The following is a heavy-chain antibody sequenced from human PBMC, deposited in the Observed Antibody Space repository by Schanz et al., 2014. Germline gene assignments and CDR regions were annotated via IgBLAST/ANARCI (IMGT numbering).Heavy chain of an antibody. V-gene: IGHV3-7*01. CDR1: GITFSRHA. Sequence: EVHLVESGGGLVQPGGSLRLSCAASGITFSRHAMSWVRQAPGKGLEWVANIKQDGIEKYYVDSVKGRFTISRDNAKNSLYLQMNSLTADDTAVYYCARDKGGYYPFDYWGRGTLVTVSS. J-gene: IGHJ4*02. CDR3: ARDKGGYYPFDY. D-gene: IGHD3-3*01. CDR2: IKQDGIEK.